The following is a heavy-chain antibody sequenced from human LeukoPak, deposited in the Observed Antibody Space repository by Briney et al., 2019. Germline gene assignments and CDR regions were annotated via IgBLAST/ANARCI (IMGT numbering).Heavy chain of an antibody. CDR3: ARGLLGDTYYYDSSGYPGGLDAFDI. Sequence: SETLSLTCTVSGGSISSSSYYWGWIRQPPGKGLEWIGRIYTSGSTNYNPSLKSRVTMSVDTSKNQFSLKLSSVTAADTAVYYCARGLLGDTYYYDSSGYPGGLDAFDIWGQGTMVTVSS. J-gene: IGHJ3*02. V-gene: IGHV4-39*07. CDR1: GGSISSSSYY. CDR2: IYTSGST. D-gene: IGHD3-22*01.